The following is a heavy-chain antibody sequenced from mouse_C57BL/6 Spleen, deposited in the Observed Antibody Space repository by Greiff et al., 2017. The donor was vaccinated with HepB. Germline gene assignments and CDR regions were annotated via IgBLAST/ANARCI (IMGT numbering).Heavy chain of an antibody. D-gene: IGHD4-1*01. CDR1: GFTFSSYG. J-gene: IGHJ3*01. V-gene: IGHV5-6*01. Sequence: EVKLVESGGDLVKPGGSLKLSCAASGFTFSSYGMSWVRQTPDKRLEWVATISSGGSYTYYPDSVKGRFTISRGNAKNTLYLQMSSLKSEDTAMYYCARPPKLGGFAYWGQGTLVTVSA. CDR3: ARPPKLGGFAY. CDR2: ISSGGSYT.